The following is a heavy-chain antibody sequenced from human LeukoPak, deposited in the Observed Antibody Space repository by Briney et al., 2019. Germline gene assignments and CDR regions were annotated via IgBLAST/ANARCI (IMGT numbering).Heavy chain of an antibody. D-gene: IGHD1/OR15-1a*01. V-gene: IGHV4-4*09. J-gene: IGHJ4*02. CDR3: ARLGTGTTQYYFDY. CDR2: IYTSGST. Sequence: SETLSLTCTVSGGSISSYYWSWIRQPPGKGLEWIGYIYTSGSTNYNPSLKSRVTISVDTSKNQFSLKLGSVTAADTAVYYCARLGTGTTQYYFDYWGQGTLVTVSS. CDR1: GGSISSYY.